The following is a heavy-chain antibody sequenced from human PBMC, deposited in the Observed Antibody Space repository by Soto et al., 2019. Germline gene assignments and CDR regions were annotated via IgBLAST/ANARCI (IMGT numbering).Heavy chain of an antibody. V-gene: IGHV4-31*03. D-gene: IGHD5-12*01. CDR1: GGSISSGGYY. CDR2: IYYSGST. J-gene: IGHJ5*02. Sequence: QVQLQESGPGLVKPSQTLSLTCTVSGGSISSGGYYWSWIRQHPGKGLEWIGYIYYSGSTYNNPSLKSRVTISVDTSKNQFSLKLSSVTAADTAVYYCAREEGGGYDHRWFDPWGEGTLVTVSS. CDR3: AREEGGGYDHRWFDP.